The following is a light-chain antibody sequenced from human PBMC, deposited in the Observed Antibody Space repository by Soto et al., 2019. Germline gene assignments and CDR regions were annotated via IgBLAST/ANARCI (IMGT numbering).Light chain of an antibody. CDR2: NAS. J-gene: IGKJ1*01. V-gene: IGKV1-5*03. Sequence: DIQMTQSPSTLSASVGDRVTLSCRASQSISSCLAWYQQKPGSAPKLLIYNASTLESGVPSRFSGSGSGTEFTLTIGSLQPDDFATYYCQQYNSYSPTFGRGTKVEFK. CDR1: QSISSC. CDR3: QQYNSYSPT.